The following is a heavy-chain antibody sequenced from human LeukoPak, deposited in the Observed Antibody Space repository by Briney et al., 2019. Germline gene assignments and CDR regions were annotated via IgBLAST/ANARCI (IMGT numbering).Heavy chain of an antibody. J-gene: IGHJ1*01. Sequence: PSGTLSLTCTVSGGSMSSYYWSWIRQPPGKGLEWIGYIYYSGSTNCNPSLKSRVTISVDTSKNQFSLKLSSVTAADTAVYYCARDHSSWAAGYFQHWGQGTLVTVSS. D-gene: IGHD6-13*01. CDR3: ARDHSSWAAGYFQH. V-gene: IGHV4-59*01. CDR2: IYYSGST. CDR1: GGSMSSYY.